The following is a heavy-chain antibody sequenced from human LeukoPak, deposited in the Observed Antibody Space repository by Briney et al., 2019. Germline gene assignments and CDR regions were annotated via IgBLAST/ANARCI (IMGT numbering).Heavy chain of an antibody. CDR3: ARTTSMSYGGDAFDI. J-gene: IGHJ3*02. CDR2: IKRKSDGGTT. CDR1: GFTFSDAW. D-gene: IGHD1-26*01. Sequence: PGGSLRLSCAASGFTFSDAWMTWVRQAPGQGLEWVGRIKRKSDGGTTDYMAPVKDRFSISRDASQNTLYLQMTSLRAEDTAVYYCARTTSMSYGGDAFDIWGQGTMVTVSS. V-gene: IGHV3-15*05.